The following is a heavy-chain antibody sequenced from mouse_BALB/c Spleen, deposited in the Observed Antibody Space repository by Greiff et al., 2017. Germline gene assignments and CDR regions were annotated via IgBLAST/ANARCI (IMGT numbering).Heavy chain of an antibody. Sequence: QVQLQQSGPELVKPGASVRISCKASGYTFTSYYIHWVKQRPGQGLEWIGWIYPGNVNTKYNEKFKGKATLTADKSSSTAYMQLSSLTSEDSAVYFCARAYGSSYGYAMDYWGQGTSVTVSS. CDR1: GYTFTSYY. CDR2: IYPGNVNT. D-gene: IGHD1-1*01. J-gene: IGHJ4*01. CDR3: ARAYGSSYGYAMDY. V-gene: IGHV1S56*01.